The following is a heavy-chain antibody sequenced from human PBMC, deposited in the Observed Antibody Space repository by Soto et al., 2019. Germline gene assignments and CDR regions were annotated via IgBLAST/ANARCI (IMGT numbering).Heavy chain of an antibody. V-gene: IGHV3-23*01. CDR2: LSGSGDCS. Sequence: GGSLRLSCVDSGSPFSDYAMSWVRQAQGKGLEWVSSLSGSGDCSYYADSVKGRFTVSRDNSKNTLSLQMNSLRAEDTALYYCTLYDYIWASYTSLDYWGQGTLVTVSS. J-gene: IGHJ4*02. CDR3: TLYDYIWASYTSLDY. D-gene: IGHD3-16*01. CDR1: GSPFSDYA.